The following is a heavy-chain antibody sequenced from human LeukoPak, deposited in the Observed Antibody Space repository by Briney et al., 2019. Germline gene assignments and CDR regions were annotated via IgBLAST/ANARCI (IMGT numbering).Heavy chain of an antibody. CDR1: EFTLSNYN. D-gene: IGHD2-2*01. CDR2: FSSSSNI. J-gene: IGHJ6*02. Sequence: GGSLRLTCAASEFTLSNYNMNWVRQAPGKGLEWVSSFSSSSNIYYADSAKGRFTISRDNAKNSLYLQMNSLRAEDTAVYYCARDQAVVVPVDYSYGMDVWAQGPTVTVSS. CDR3: ARDQAVVVPVDYSYGMDV. V-gene: IGHV3-69-1*01.